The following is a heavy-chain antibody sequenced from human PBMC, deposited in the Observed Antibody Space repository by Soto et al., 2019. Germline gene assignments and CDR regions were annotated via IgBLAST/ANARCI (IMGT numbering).Heavy chain of an antibody. D-gene: IGHD2-2*01. CDR1: GFTVSSNY. CDR3: ARRPATGARHFDY. Sequence: GSLRLSCAASGFTVSSNYWSWIRQPPGKGLEWIGEINHSGSTNYNPSLKSRVTISVDTSKNQFSLKLSSVTAADTAVYYCARRPATGARHFDYWGQGTLVTSPQ. V-gene: IGHV4-34*01. CDR2: INHSGST. J-gene: IGHJ4*02.